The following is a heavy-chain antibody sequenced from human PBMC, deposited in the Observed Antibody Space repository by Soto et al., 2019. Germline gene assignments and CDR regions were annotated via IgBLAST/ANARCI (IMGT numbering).Heavy chain of an antibody. CDR1: GGSVSSGSNY. CDR3: ARAWSSGWYYFDY. Sequence: ETLSLTCTVSGGSVSSGSNYWSWIRQPPGKGLEWIGYIYYSGSTNYNPSLKSRVTMSVDTSKNQLSLKLTSVTAADTAVYYCARAWSSGWYYFDYWGQGTLVTVSS. CDR2: IYYSGST. J-gene: IGHJ4*02. D-gene: IGHD6-19*01. V-gene: IGHV4-61*01.